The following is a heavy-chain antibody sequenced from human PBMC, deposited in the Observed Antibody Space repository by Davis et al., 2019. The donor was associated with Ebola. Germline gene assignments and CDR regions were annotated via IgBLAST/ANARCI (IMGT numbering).Heavy chain of an antibody. V-gene: IGHV3-7*01. CDR2: IKQDGSEK. CDR1: GFTFSSYG. CDR3: ARAQTVPYYDFWSGYQYYMDV. J-gene: IGHJ6*03. D-gene: IGHD3-3*01. Sequence: GESLKISCAASGFTFSSYGMHWVRQAPGKGLEWVANIKQDGSEKYYVDSVKGRFTISRDNAKNSLYLQMNSLRAEDTAVYYCARAQTVPYYDFWSGYQYYMDVWGKGTTVTVSS.